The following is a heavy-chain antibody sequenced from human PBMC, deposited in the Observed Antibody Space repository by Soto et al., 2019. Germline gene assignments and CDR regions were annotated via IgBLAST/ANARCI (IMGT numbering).Heavy chain of an antibody. D-gene: IGHD2-15*01. CDR2: ISAYNGNT. Sequence: ASVKVSCKASGYTFTSYGISWVRQAPGQGLEWMGWISAYNGNTNYAQKLQGRVTMTTDTSTSTAYMELRSLRSDDTAVYYCASATGGYYSGGSCFLPSTFDYWGQGTLVTVSS. CDR1: GYTFTSYG. J-gene: IGHJ4*02. CDR3: ASATGGYYSGGSCFLPSTFDY. V-gene: IGHV1-18*01.